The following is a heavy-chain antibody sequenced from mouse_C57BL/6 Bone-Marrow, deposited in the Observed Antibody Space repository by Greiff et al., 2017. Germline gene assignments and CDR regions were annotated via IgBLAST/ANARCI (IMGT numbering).Heavy chain of an antibody. D-gene: IGHD2-4*01. Sequence: QVQLQQPGAELVKPGASVKLSCKASGYTFTSYWMHWVKQRPGQGLEWIGMIHPNSGSTNYNEKFKSKATLTVDKSSSTAYMQLSSLTSEDSAVYYCAREKDYPLFAYWGQGTLVTVSA. CDR3: AREKDYPLFAY. CDR2: IHPNSGST. CDR1: GYTFTSYW. J-gene: IGHJ3*01. V-gene: IGHV1-64*01.